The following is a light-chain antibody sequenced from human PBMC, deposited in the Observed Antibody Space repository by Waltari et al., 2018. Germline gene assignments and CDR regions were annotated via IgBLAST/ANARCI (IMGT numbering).Light chain of an antibody. V-gene: IGKV1-5*03. CDR1: QSISSW. Sequence: DIQMTQSPSTLSASVGGRLTITCRASQSISSWLAWYQQKPGKGPKLLISHASSLHSGVSSRFSGSGSGTDFTLTITSLQPDDFASYYCLQYNSYPWTFGQGTKVEVK. CDR2: HAS. J-gene: IGKJ1*01. CDR3: LQYNSYPWT.